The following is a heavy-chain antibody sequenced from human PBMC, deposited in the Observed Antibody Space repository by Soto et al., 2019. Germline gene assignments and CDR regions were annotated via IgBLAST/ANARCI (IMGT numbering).Heavy chain of an antibody. Sequence: QLQLQESGSGLVKPSQTLSLTCAVSGGSISSNTHSWSWIRQPPGKGLEWIGYIYHSGSTYYNPSLESRVAISVDRSKNQFSLNLTSVTAEDTAVYYCARYSRSWYNWFDPWGQGTLVTVSS. CDR2: IYHSGST. CDR1: GGSISSNTHS. D-gene: IGHD6-13*01. V-gene: IGHV4-30-2*01. J-gene: IGHJ5*02. CDR3: ARYSRSWYNWFDP.